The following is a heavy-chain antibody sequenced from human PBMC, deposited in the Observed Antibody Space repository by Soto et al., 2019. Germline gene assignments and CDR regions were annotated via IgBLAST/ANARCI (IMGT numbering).Heavy chain of an antibody. CDR3: AKSVGYSSSFNWFDP. V-gene: IGHV3-23*01. J-gene: IGHJ5*02. CDR1: GFTFSSYA. CDR2: ISGSGGST. D-gene: IGHD6-6*01. Sequence: GGSLRLSCAASGFTFSSYATSWVRQAPGKGLEWVSAISGSGGSTYYADSVKGRFTISRDNSKNTLYLQMNSLRAEDTAVYYCAKSVGYSSSFNWFDPWGQGTLVTVSS.